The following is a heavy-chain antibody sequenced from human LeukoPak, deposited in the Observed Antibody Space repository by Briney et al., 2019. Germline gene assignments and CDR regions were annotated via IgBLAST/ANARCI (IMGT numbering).Heavy chain of an antibody. CDR2: ISSNGGST. Sequence: PGGSLRLSCAASGFTFSSYAMHWVRQAPGKGLEYVSAISSNGGSTYYANSVKGRFTISRDNSKNTLYLQMNSLRAEDTAVYYCAKSRRYCSGGSCSSHFDYWGQGTLVTVSS. V-gene: IGHV3-64*01. J-gene: IGHJ4*02. CDR3: AKSRRYCSGGSCSSHFDY. D-gene: IGHD2-15*01. CDR1: GFTFSSYA.